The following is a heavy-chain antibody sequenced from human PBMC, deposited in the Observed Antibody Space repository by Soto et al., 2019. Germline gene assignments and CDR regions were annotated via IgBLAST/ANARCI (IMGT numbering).Heavy chain of an antibody. Sequence: GGSLRLSCAASGFTFSSYGMHWVRQAPGKGLEWVAVIWYDGSNKYYADSVKGRFTISRDNSKNTLYLQMNSLRAKDTAVYYCARRGAMVEFDYWGQGPLVTVSS. J-gene: IGHJ4*02. CDR2: IWYDGSNK. CDR3: ARRGAMVEFDY. D-gene: IGHD5-18*01. V-gene: IGHV3-33*01. CDR1: GFTFSSYG.